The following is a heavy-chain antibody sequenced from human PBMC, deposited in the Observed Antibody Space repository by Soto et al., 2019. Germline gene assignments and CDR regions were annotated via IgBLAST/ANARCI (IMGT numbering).Heavy chain of an antibody. CDR3: ARGGAARRSWFDY. CDR1: GFTFSSYG. CDR2: ISYDGSNK. V-gene: IGHV3-30*03. J-gene: IGHJ4*02. D-gene: IGHD6-6*01. Sequence: QVQLVESGGGVVQPGRSLRLSCAASGFTFSSYGMHWVRQAPGKGLEWVAVISYDGSNKYYADSVKGRFTISRDNSKNTLYLQMNSLRAEDTAVYYCARGGAARRSWFDYWGQGTLVTVSS.